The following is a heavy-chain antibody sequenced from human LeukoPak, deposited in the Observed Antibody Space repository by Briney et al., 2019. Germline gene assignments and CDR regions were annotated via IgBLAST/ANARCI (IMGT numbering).Heavy chain of an antibody. CDR3: ARGGISGSYYRVFDY. V-gene: IGHV4-39*01. Sequence: PSETLSLTCAVSGGSISYSNYNWGWIRQTPGKGLEWIGIGYCSGSTYDNPSLRRRVTISVDTSKNQFSLNLSSVTAADTAVYYCARGGISGSYYRVFDYWGQGVLVTVSS. D-gene: IGHD3-10*01. J-gene: IGHJ4*02. CDR1: GGSISYSNYN. CDR2: GYCSGST.